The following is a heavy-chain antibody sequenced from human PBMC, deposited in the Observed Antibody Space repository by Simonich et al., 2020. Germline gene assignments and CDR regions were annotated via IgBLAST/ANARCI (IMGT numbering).Heavy chain of an antibody. J-gene: IGHJ4*02. CDR2: ISSSSSYI. CDR1: GFTFSSYS. Sequence: EVQLVESGGGLVKPGGSLRLSCAASGFTFSSYSMNWVRQAPGKGLGWVLTISSSSSYIYYADSVKGRFTISRDNAKNSLYLQMNSLRAEDTAVYYCARARGDSSSWYFDYWGQGTLVTVSS. V-gene: IGHV3-21*01. D-gene: IGHD6-13*01. CDR3: ARARGDSSSWYFDY.